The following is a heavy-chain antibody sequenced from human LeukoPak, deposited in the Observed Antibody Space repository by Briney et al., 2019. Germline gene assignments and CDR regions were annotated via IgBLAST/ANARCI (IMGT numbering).Heavy chain of an antibody. CDR3: ARGQGLRYFDWSYWWFDP. J-gene: IGHJ5*02. V-gene: IGHV4-34*01. Sequence: SETLSLTCAVYGGPFSGYYWSWIRQPPGKGLEWIGEINHSGSTNYNPSLKSRVTISVDTSKNQFSLKLSSVTAADTAVYYCARGQGLRYFDWSYWWFDPWGQGTLVTVSS. D-gene: IGHD3-9*01. CDR2: INHSGST. CDR1: GGPFSGYY.